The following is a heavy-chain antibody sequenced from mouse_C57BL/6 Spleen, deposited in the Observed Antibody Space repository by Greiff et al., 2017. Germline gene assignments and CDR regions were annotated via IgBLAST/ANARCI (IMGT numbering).Heavy chain of an antibody. Sequence: EVKVVESGGGLVKPGGSLKLSCAASGFTFSDYGMHWVRQAPEKGLEWVAYISSGSSTIYYADTVKGRFTISRDNAKNTLFLQMTSLRSEDTAMYYCARERANWDVIFDYWGQGTTLTVSS. CDR3: ARERANWDVIFDY. D-gene: IGHD4-1*01. CDR1: GFTFSDYG. CDR2: ISSGSSTI. V-gene: IGHV5-17*01. J-gene: IGHJ2*01.